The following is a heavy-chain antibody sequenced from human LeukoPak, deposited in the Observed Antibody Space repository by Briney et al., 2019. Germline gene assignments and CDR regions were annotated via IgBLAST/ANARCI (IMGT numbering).Heavy chain of an antibody. J-gene: IGHJ4*02. V-gene: IGHV4-59*11. CDR2: IYYSGST. Sequence: SETPSLTCTVSGGSISSHYWSWIRQPPGKGLEWIGYIYYSGSTNYNPSLKSRVTISVDTSKNQFSLKLSSVTAADTAVYYCARGGGLWFGEFDWGQGTLVTVSS. D-gene: IGHD3-10*01. CDR3: ARGGGLWFGEFD. CDR1: GGSISSHY.